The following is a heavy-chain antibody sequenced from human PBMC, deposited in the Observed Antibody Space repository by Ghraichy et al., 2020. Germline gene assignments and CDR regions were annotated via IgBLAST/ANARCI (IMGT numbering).Heavy chain of an antibody. CDR1: GGSIRSQF. CDR3: ARRGRGYSLYYYGLDV. J-gene: IGHJ6*02. CDR2: VSYTGNT. D-gene: IGHD5-18*01. V-gene: IGHV4-59*08. Sequence: GSLSLICTVSGGSIRSQFWTWIRKPPGKGLEWIGYVSYTGNTNYNPSLKSRVIISVDTSKNQFSLSLTSVTAADTAVYYCARRGRGYSLYYYGLDVWGQGTTVTVSS.